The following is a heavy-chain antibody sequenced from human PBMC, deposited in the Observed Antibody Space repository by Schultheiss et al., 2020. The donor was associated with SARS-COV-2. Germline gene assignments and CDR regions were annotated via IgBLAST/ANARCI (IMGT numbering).Heavy chain of an antibody. V-gene: IGHV4-4*07. J-gene: IGHJ4*02. Sequence: SETLSLTCTVSGGSISSYYWSWIRQPAGKGLEWIGRIYNSGSTNYNPSLKSRVTISVDTSKNQFSLKLSSVTAADTAVYYCARVGTIFALDYWGQGTLVTVSS. CDR2: IYNSGST. CDR3: ARVGTIFALDY. D-gene: IGHD3-3*01. CDR1: GGSISSYY.